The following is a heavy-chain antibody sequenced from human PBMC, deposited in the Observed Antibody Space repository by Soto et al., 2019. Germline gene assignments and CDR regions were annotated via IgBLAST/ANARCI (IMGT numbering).Heavy chain of an antibody. J-gene: IGHJ4*02. Sequence: ASVKVSCKASRYTFTTYVIHWVRQAPGQRPEWMGCINAGNGNTRFSQKFQGRVTFTRDTSTSTAYMELSSLRSEDTAVYYCERDLAPDIWGQGTLVTVSS. CDR3: ERDLAPDI. CDR1: RYTFTTYV. CDR2: INAGNGNT. V-gene: IGHV1-3*01.